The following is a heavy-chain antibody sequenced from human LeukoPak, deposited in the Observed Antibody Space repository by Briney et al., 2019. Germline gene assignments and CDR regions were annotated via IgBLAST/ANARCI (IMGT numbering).Heavy chain of an antibody. D-gene: IGHD6-6*01. V-gene: IGHV3-21*01. CDR2: ISTSSIYI. Sequence: GGSLRLSCAASGFTFSSYSMNWVRQAPGKGLEWISFISTSSIYIYYADSVKGRFTISRDNARNSLYLQMNSLRAEDTAVYYCARGEWSSSPFDYWGQGTLVTVSS. J-gene: IGHJ4*02. CDR1: GFTFSSYS. CDR3: ARGEWSSSPFDY.